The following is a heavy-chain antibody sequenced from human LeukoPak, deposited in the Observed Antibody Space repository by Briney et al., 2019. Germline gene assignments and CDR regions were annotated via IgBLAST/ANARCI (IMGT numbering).Heavy chain of an antibody. CDR2: MNPNSGNT. CDR3: ARGDEAYCSGGSCYPSY. D-gene: IGHD2-15*01. V-gene: IGHV1-8*01. CDR1: GYTFTSYD. Sequence: ASVKVSCKASGYTFTSYDINRVRQATGQGLEWMGWMNPNSGNTGYAQKFQGRVTMTRNTSISTAYMELSSLRSEDTAVYYCARGDEAYCSGGSCYPSYWGQGTLVTVSS. J-gene: IGHJ4*02.